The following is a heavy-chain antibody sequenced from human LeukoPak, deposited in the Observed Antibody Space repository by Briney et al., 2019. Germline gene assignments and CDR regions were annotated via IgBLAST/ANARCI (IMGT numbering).Heavy chain of an antibody. CDR1: GGSISSYY. Sequence: SETLSLTCTASGGSISSYYWSWIRQPPGKGLEWIGYIYYSGSTNYNPSLKSRVTISVDTSKNQFSLKLSSVTAADTAVYYCARGGYSYGYFDYWGQGTLVTVSS. CDR3: ARGGYSYGYFDY. J-gene: IGHJ4*02. D-gene: IGHD5-18*01. CDR2: IYYSGST. V-gene: IGHV4-59*01.